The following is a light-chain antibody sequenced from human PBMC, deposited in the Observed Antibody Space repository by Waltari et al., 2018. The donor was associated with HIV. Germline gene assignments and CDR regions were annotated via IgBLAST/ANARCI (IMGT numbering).Light chain of an antibody. Sequence: QSALTQPASVSGSPGQSITISCTGTNNDVGGYHYVSWYQHHPDKAPKLIIYEVTNPPSGVAKRFSGSKSDNTASLTISGLQAEDEADYYCTSHTLTRILLFGGGTRLTVL. J-gene: IGLJ3*02. V-gene: IGLV2-14*01. CDR1: NNDVGGYHY. CDR2: EVT. CDR3: TSHTLTRILL.